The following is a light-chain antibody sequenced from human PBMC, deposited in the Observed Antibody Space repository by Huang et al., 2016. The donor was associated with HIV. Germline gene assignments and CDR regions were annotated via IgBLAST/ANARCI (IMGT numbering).Light chain of an antibody. CDR1: QSVRNNY. CDR3: QQYSTSSYT. V-gene: IGKV3D-20*01. J-gene: IGKJ2*01. Sequence: IVLTQSPATLSLSPGGRATLTCGASQSVRNNYLAWYQQKPGRAPRLLIYDAHVRATGIPDRLSGSGSETDFTLTISRLEPEDFAMYYCQQYSTSSYTFGQGTKVDI. CDR2: DAH.